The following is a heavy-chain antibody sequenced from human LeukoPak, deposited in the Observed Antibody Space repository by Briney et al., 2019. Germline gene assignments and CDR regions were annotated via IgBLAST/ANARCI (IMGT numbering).Heavy chain of an antibody. CDR1: GLTISDSW. J-gene: IGHJ4*02. CDR2: LASDENNR. Sequence: PGGSLRLSCAASGLTISDSWIHWVRQVPGKGLMWVSRLASDENNRIYADSVKGRFTISRDNAKNTLFLQMNSLRVEDTGFYYCARDAGWGRLDSWGRGALVTVSS. D-gene: IGHD3-16*01. V-gene: IGHV3-74*01. CDR3: ARDAGWGRLDS.